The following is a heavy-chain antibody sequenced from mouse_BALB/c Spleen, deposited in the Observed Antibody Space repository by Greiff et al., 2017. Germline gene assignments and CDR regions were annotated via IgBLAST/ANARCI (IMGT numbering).Heavy chain of an antibody. CDR3: AREDYLAY. V-gene: IGHV7-3*02. J-gene: IGHJ3*01. Sequence: EVQLVESGGGLVQPGGSLRLSCATSGFTFTDYYMSWVRQPPGKALEWLGFIRNKANGYTTEYSASVKGRFTISRDNSQSILYLQMNTLRAEDSATYYCAREDYLAYWGQGTLVTVSA. CDR2: IRNKANGYTT. CDR1: GFTFTDYY. D-gene: IGHD2-4*01.